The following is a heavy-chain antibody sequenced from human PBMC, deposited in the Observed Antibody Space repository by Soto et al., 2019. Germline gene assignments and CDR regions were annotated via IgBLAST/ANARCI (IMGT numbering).Heavy chain of an antibody. CDR2: IFPNGRDK. J-gene: IGHJ4*02. Sequence: QVQLVQSGGGVVQPGRSLRLSCAASGFNFNTYFMHWVRQAPGKGLEWVAMIFPNGRDKEYADSVKGRFTISRDNSNNRIYLPMDSMRPEDMAVYYCARDDEHGRNCELAYWGQGDLVTVSS. V-gene: IGHV3-30*13. CDR3: ARDDEHGRNCELAY. CDR1: GFNFNTYF. D-gene: IGHD1-26*01.